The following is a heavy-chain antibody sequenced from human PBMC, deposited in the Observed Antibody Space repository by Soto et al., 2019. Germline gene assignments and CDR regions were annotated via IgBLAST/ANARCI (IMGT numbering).Heavy chain of an antibody. V-gene: IGHV3-30*18. CDR1: GFTFSVFG. CDR3: AKTITLSPSDDSRGRGALIDH. Sequence: QVHLVESGGGVVQPGGSLRLSCAASGFTFSVFGMHWVRQAPGKGPEWVAVISHEGNSKHYADSVKGRFTISRDNAKNTLSLLMDSLRPEDTGLYYCAKTITLSPSDDSRGRGALIDHWGQGTLVTVSS. J-gene: IGHJ4*02. CDR2: ISHEGNSK. D-gene: IGHD6-19*01.